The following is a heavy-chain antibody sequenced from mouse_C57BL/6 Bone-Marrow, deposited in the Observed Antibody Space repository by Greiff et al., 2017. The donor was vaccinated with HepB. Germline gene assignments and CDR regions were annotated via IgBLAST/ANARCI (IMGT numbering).Heavy chain of an antibody. CDR1: GYTFTDYY. Sequence: EVQLQQSGPVLVKPGASVKMSCKASGYTFTDYYMNWVKQSHGKSLEWIGVINPYNGGTSYNQKFKGKATLTVDKSSSTAYMELNSLTSEDSAVYYCARGGTTVVEGGYFDVWGTGTTVTVAS. D-gene: IGHD1-1*01. J-gene: IGHJ1*03. CDR3: ARGGTTVVEGGYFDV. V-gene: IGHV1-19*01. CDR2: INPYNGGT.